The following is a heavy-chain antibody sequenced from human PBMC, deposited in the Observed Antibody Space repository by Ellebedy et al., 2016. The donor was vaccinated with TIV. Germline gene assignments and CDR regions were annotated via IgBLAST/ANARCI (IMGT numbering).Heavy chain of an antibody. CDR2: IYYSGST. D-gene: IGHD1-7*01. V-gene: IGHV4-59*01. J-gene: IGHJ6*02. Sequence: SETLSLXXTVSGGSISSYYWSWIRQPPGKGLEWIGYIYYSGSTNYNPSLKSRVTISVDTSKNQFSLKLSSVTAADTAVYYCARSRYELKRAGNGMDVWGQGTTVTVSS. CDR3: ARSRYELKRAGNGMDV. CDR1: GGSISSYY.